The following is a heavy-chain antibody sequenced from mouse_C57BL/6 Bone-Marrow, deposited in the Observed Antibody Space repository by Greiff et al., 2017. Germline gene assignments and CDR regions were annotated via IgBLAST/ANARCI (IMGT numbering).Heavy chain of an antibody. Sequence: QVQLQQPGAELVKPGASVKMSCKASGYTFTSYWITWVKQRPGQGLEWIGDISPGSGSTNYNEKFKSKATLTVDTSSSTAYMQLSSLTSEDSAVYYCARRGWLLRDFDYWGQGTTLTVSS. CDR3: ARRGWLLRDFDY. CDR2: ISPGSGST. V-gene: IGHV1-55*01. D-gene: IGHD2-3*01. CDR1: GYTFTSYW. J-gene: IGHJ2*01.